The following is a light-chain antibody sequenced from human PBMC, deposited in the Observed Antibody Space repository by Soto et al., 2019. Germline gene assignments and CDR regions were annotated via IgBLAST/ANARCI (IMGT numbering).Light chain of an antibody. J-gene: IGKJ1*01. Sequence: EIVLTQSPGTVSLSPGERATLSCRDSQSVGSRWLAWYQQKPGQAPRVLIYGGSNRATGIPDRFSGSGSGTDFTLTISRLEPEDFAVYYCQQYYSSRTFGQGTKVEMK. CDR3: QQYYSSRT. CDR1: QSVGSRW. CDR2: GGS. V-gene: IGKV3-20*01.